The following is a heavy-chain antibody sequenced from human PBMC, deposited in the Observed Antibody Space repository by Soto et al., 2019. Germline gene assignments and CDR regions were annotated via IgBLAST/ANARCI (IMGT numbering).Heavy chain of an antibody. J-gene: IGHJ6*03. Sequence: EVQLLESGGGLVQPGGSLRLSCAASGFTFSSYAMSWSPQPPGRGLGWVSAISGSGGSTYYADSVKGRFTISRDNSKNTLYLQMNSLRAEDTAVYYCAKDGSAAPYYYYYYMDVWGKGTTVTVSS. V-gene: IGHV3-23*01. CDR2: ISGSGGST. CDR1: GFTFSSYA. D-gene: IGHD2-2*01. CDR3: AKDGSAAPYYYYYYMDV.